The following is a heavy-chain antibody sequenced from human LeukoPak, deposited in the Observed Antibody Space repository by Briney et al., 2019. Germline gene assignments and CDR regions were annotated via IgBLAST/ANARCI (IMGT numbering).Heavy chain of an antibody. Sequence: SETLSLTCAVSGYSISSGYQWAWIRQPPGKTLEWIGSINHSGSAHYNPSLKSRVTISVDTSNNQFSLRLSSVTAADTAVYYCARDPRWLTPDCTSISCYENYFDPWGQGTLVTVSS. J-gene: IGHJ5*02. CDR3: ARDPRWLTPDCTSISCYENYFDP. CDR1: GYSISSGYQ. CDR2: INHSGSA. V-gene: IGHV4-38-2*02. D-gene: IGHD2-2*01.